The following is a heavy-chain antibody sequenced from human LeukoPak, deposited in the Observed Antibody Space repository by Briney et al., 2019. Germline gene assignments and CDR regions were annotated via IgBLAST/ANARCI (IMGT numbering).Heavy chain of an antibody. CDR3: ARGGIAAAGTS. V-gene: IGHV1-3*01. D-gene: IGHD6-13*01. Sequence: ASVKVSCTASGYTFTSCAMHWVRQAPGQRLEWMGWINAGNGNTKYSQKFQGRVTITRDTSASTAYMELSSLRSEDTAVYYCARGGIAAAGTSWGQGTLVTVSS. CDR2: INAGNGNT. CDR1: GYTFTSCA. J-gene: IGHJ5*02.